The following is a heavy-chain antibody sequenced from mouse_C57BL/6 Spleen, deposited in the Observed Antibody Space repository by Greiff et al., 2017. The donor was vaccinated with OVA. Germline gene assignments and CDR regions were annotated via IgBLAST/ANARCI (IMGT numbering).Heavy chain of an antibody. D-gene: IGHD3-1*01. J-gene: IGHJ4*01. CDR3: ERQCGLYAMDD. V-gene: IGHV1-26*01. Sequence: VQLQQSGPELVKPGASVKISCKASGYTFTDYYMNWVKQSHGKSLEWIGDINPNNGGTSYNQKFTGKATLTVDKSSSTAYMELRSLTSEDSAVSYCERQCGLYAMDDWGQGTSVTVSS. CDR2: INPNNGGT. CDR1: GYTFTDYY.